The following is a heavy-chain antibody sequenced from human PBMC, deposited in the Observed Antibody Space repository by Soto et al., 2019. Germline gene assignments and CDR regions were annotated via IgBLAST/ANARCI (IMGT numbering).Heavy chain of an antibody. CDR2: IYDSGNT. CDR3: ARTSAGGSGRGRSMGV. D-gene: IGHD3-16*01. V-gene: IGHV4-61*01. J-gene: IGHJ6*02. Sequence: QVQLQESGPGLVKPSETLSLTCTVSGGSVSSGSFYWGWIRQPPGKGLEWIGYIYDSGNTNYNPSLKSRGPLLVDTSKNRFSLKLSSVTAADTAMYYCARTSAGGSGRGRSMGVWGQGTTVTVS. CDR1: GGSVSSGSFY.